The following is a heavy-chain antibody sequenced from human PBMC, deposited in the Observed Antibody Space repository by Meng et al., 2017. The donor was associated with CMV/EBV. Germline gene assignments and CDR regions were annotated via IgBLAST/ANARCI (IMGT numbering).Heavy chain of an antibody. Sequence: ASVKVSCKASGYTFTSYYMHWVRQAPGQGLEWMGIINPSGGSTSYAQKSQGRVTMTRDTSTSTVYMELSSLRSEDTAVYYCARGGADCSSTSCYRGNYYYYYGMDVWGQGTTVTVSS. V-gene: IGHV1-46*01. CDR2: INPSGGST. CDR1: GYTFTSYY. CDR3: ARGGADCSSTSCYRGNYYYYYGMDV. J-gene: IGHJ6*02. D-gene: IGHD2-2*01.